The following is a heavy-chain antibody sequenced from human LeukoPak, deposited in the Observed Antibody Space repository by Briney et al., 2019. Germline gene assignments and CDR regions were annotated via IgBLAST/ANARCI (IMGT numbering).Heavy chain of an antibody. V-gene: IGHV3-30-3*01. CDR1: GFTFSSYA. Sequence: PGGSLRLSCAASGFTFSSYAMHWVRQAPGKGLEWVAVISYDGSNKYYADSVKGRFTIFRDNSKNTLYLQMNSLRAEDTAVYYCARGSGVQRCSGGSCYSSWFDPWGQGTLVTVSS. CDR3: ARGSGVQRCSGGSCYSSWFDP. D-gene: IGHD2-15*01. J-gene: IGHJ5*02. CDR2: ISYDGSNK.